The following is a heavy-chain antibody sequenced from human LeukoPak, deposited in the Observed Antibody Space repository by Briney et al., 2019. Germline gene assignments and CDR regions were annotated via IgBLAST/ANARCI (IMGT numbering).Heavy chain of an antibody. D-gene: IGHD3-22*01. CDR2: ISGSGGST. J-gene: IGHJ5*02. CDR3: AKDPLRYYDSPGENWFDP. V-gene: IGHV3-23*01. CDR1: GYSISSGYY. Sequence: ETLSLTCAVSGYSISSGYYWGWIRHPPGKGLEWVSAISGSGGSTYYADSVKGRFTIARDNSKNTLYLQMNSLRAEDTALYYCAKDPLRYYDSPGENWFDPWGQGTLVTVSS.